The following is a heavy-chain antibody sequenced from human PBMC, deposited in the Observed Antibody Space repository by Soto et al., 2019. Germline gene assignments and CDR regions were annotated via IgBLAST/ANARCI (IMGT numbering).Heavy chain of an antibody. CDR1: GYTFTSYG. Sequence: ASVKVSCKASGYTFTSYGISWVRQAPGQGLEWMGWISAYNGNTNYAQKLQGRVTMTTDTSTSTAYMELRSLRSDDTAVYYCASSPYDFWSGYSRIYGMDVWGQGTTVTVSS. V-gene: IGHV1-18*01. D-gene: IGHD3-3*01. J-gene: IGHJ6*02. CDR2: ISAYNGNT. CDR3: ASSPYDFWSGYSRIYGMDV.